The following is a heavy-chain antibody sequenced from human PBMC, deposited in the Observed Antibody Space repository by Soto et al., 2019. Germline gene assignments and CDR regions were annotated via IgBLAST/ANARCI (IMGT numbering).Heavy chain of an antibody. J-gene: IGHJ4*02. CDR1: GFTFSGYG. CDR2: LANDGSYQ. CDR3: ARSSGGSSWYAPDY. Sequence: QVQLVESGGGVVQPGRSLRLSCAASGFTFSGYGMHWVRQAPGEGLQWVAVLANDGSYQYYADSLKGRFTISRDNSKPTLYLQMDSLRPEDTAVYYCARSSGGSSWYAPDYWGQGTLVTVSP. D-gene: IGHD6-13*01. V-gene: IGHV3-30*03.